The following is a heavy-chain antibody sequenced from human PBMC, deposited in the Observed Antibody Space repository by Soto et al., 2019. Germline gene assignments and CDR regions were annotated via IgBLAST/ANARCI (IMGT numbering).Heavy chain of an antibody. V-gene: IGHV3-23*01. J-gene: IGHJ6*02. CDR3: AKDPARITIFGVVIIGGMDV. Sequence: SGGSLRLSCAASGFTFSSYAMSWVRQAPGKGLEWVSAISGSGGGTYYADSVKGRFTISRDNSKNTLYLQMNSLRAEDTAVYYCAKDPARITIFGVVIIGGMDVWGQGTTVTVS. CDR2: ISGSGGGT. D-gene: IGHD3-3*01. CDR1: GFTFSSYA.